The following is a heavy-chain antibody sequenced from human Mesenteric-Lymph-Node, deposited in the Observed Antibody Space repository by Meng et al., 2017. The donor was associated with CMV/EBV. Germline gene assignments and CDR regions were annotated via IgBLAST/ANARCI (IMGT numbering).Heavy chain of an antibody. Sequence: GESLKISCAASGFNFDDHTMHWVRQSPAKGLEWVSLISWDGGSTYYADSVKGRFTISRDNSKNSLYLQMNSLRAEDSALYYCAKDPMSSWGQGTLVTVSS. CDR3: AKDPMSS. CDR2: ISWDGGST. J-gene: IGHJ5*02. V-gene: IGHV3-43D*03. D-gene: IGHD3-10*01. CDR1: GFNFDDHT.